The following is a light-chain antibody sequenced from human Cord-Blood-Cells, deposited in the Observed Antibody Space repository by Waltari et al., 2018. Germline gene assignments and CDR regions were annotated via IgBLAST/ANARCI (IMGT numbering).Light chain of an antibody. Sequence: QSALTQPASVSGSPGQSITISSTGTSSAVGSYNLVSWYQQQPGKAPKLMIYEASKRPSGVSNRFSGSKSGNTASLTISGLQAEDEADYYCCSYAGSSTWVFGGGTKLTVL. CDR2: EAS. CDR3: CSYAGSSTWV. CDR1: SSAVGSYNL. V-gene: IGLV2-23*01. J-gene: IGLJ3*02.